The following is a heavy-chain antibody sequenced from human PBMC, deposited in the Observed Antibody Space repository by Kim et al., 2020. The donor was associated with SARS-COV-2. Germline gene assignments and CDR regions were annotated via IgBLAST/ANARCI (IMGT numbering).Heavy chain of an antibody. Sequence: GGSLRLSCAASGFTFSSYAMSWVRQAPGKGLEWVSAISGSGGSTYYADSVKGRFTISRDNSKNTLYLQMNSLRAEDTAVYYCAKDWGDYGDPSYYFDYWGQGTLVTVSS. D-gene: IGHD4-17*01. J-gene: IGHJ4*02. CDR1: GFTFSSYA. CDR3: AKDWGDYGDPSYYFDY. V-gene: IGHV3-23*01. CDR2: ISGSGGST.